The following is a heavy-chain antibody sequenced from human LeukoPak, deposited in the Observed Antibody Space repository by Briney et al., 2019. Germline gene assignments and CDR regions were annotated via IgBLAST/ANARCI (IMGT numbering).Heavy chain of an antibody. Sequence: PGGSLRLSCAASGFTFSSSTMHWVRQAPGNGLEWVALISYDGSNKYNVDSVKGRFTISRDNAKNTVYLQMNSLRAEDTAVYYCLRVTDYWGQGTLGTVSS. CDR3: LRVTDY. CDR2: ISYDGSNK. V-gene: IGHV3-30*04. CDR1: GFTFSSST. J-gene: IGHJ4*02.